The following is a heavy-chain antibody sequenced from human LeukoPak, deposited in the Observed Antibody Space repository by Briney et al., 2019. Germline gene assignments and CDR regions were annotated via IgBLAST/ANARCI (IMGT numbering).Heavy chain of an antibody. CDR3: ARHRILYYYDSSGYFDY. CDR2: IYYSGST. J-gene: IGHJ4*02. D-gene: IGHD3-22*01. CDR1: GGSISSYY. Sequence: SETLSLTCTISGGSISSYYWSWIRQPPGKGLEWIGYIYYSGSTNYNPSLKSRATISVDTSKNQFSLELSSVTAADTAVYYCARHRILYYYDSSGYFDYWGQGTLVTVSS. V-gene: IGHV4-59*08.